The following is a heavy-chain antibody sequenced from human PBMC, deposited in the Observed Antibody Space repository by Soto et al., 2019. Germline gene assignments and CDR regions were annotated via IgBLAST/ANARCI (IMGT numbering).Heavy chain of an antibody. Sequence: ALVKVSCKASGYTFTGYYLHWVRQAPGQGLEWMGWINPNSGGTLYAETFQDSVTMTRDTSIRTAFMDLGRLTSDDTAVYYCARGGEDDAFDIWGQGTLVTVSS. D-gene: IGHD3-16*01. CDR1: GYTFTGYY. J-gene: IGHJ3*02. V-gene: IGHV1-2*04. CDR2: INPNSGGT. CDR3: ARGGEDDAFDI.